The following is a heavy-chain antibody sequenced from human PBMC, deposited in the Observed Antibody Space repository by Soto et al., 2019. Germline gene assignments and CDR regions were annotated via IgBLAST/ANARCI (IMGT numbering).Heavy chain of an antibody. J-gene: IGHJ4*02. D-gene: IGHD3-16*01. CDR1: GYSFTSYW. CDR2: FDPSDSYT. V-gene: IGHV5-10-1*01. CDR3: ARTASVDMGDYFDC. Sequence: GESLKISCKGSGYSFTSYWISWVRQMPGKGREWMGRFDPSDSYTNYSPSFQGHLTISADKSISTAYLQWSSLKASDTAMYYCARTASVDMGDYFDCWGQGTLVTVSS.